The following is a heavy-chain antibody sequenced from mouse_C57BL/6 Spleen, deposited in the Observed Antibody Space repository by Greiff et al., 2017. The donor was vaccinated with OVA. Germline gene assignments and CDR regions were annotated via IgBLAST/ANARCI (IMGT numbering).Heavy chain of an antibody. V-gene: IGHV1-55*01. D-gene: IGHD2-2*01. CDR2: IYPGSGST. CDR3: ARCGYDGGYAMDY. CDR1: GYTFTSYW. J-gene: IGHJ4*01. Sequence: QVQLQQPGAELVKPGASVKMSCKASGYTFTSYWITWVKQRPGQGLEWIGDIYPGSGSTNYNEKFKSKATLTVDTSSSTAYMQLSSLTSGDSAVYYCARCGYDGGYAMDYWGQGTSVTVSS.